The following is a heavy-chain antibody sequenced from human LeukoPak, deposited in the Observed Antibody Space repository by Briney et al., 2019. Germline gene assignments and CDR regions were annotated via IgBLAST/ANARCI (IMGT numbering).Heavy chain of an antibody. J-gene: IGHJ4*02. CDR1: GYTFTGYY. CDR2: INPNSGGT. V-gene: IGHV1-2*06. Sequence: GASVKVSCKASGYTFTGYYMHWVRQAPGQGLEWMGRINPNSGGTNYAQKFQGRVTMTRDTSISTAYMELSRLRSDDTAVYYCARLVGATLPYFDYWGQGTLVTVSS. D-gene: IGHD1-26*01. CDR3: ARLVGATLPYFDY.